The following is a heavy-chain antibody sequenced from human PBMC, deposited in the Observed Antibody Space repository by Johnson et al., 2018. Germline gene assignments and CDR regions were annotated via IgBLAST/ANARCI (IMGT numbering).Heavy chain of an antibody. Sequence: EVQLLESGGGLVQPGGSLTLSCVASGFSFRTYAMNWVRQASGKGLEWVTHISAGSASTHYAGSVKGRVTITRDNYKNILFLQMNRLRAEDTAVYYCVKGASGAGTRGAFEIWGQGTMLTVSS. CDR2: ISAGSAST. CDR1: GFSFRTYA. CDR3: VKGASGAGTRGAFEI. V-gene: IGHV3-23*01. J-gene: IGHJ3*02. D-gene: IGHD6-13*01.